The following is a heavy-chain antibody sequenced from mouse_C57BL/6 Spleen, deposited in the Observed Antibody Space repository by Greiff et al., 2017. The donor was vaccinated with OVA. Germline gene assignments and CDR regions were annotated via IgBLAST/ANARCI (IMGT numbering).Heavy chain of an antibody. J-gene: IGHJ3*01. V-gene: IGHV1-63*01. CDR2: IYPGGGYT. D-gene: IGHD2-4*01. CDR3: ARSRGSYDYDWFAY. CDR1: GYTFTNYW. Sequence: VQLQQSGAELVRPGTSVKMSCKASGYTFTNYWMGWAKQRPGHGLEWIGDIYPGGGYTNYTEKFKGKATLHADKSSSTAYMQFSSLTSENSAIYYGARSRGSYDYDWFAYWGQGTLVTVSA.